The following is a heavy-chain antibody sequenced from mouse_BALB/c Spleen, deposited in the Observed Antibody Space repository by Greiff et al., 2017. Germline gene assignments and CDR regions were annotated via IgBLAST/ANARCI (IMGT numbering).Heavy chain of an antibody. D-gene: IGHD1-1*01. V-gene: IGHV2-5-1*01. CDR2: IWRGGST. CDR3: AKNSLYGSSYNFDY. Sequence: QVQLKESGPSLVQPSQSLSITCTVSGFSLTSYGVHWVRQSPGKGLEWLGVIWRGGSTDYNAAFMSRLSITKDNSKSQVFFKMNSLQADDTAIYYCAKNSLYGSSYNFDYWGQGTTLTVSS. CDR1: GFSLTSYG. J-gene: IGHJ2*01.